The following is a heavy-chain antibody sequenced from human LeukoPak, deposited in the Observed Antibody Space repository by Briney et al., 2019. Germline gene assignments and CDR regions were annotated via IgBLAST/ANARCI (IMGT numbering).Heavy chain of an antibody. CDR1: GGSIRTGGYY. V-gene: IGHV4-61*08. D-gene: IGHD6-19*01. Sequence: SETLSLTCTVSGGSIRTGGYYWSWIRQPPGKGLEWIGYSYYIGGTNYNPSLKRRVTLSVDTSKNQCSLKMSSVTAADTAVYYCARNAAVAEAGGDAFDIWGQGTVVTVSS. CDR2: SYYIGGT. CDR3: ARNAAVAEAGGDAFDI. J-gene: IGHJ3*02.